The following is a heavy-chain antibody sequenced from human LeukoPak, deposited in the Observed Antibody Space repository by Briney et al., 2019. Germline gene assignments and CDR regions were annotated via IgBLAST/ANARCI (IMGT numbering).Heavy chain of an antibody. CDR2: IGPSGEDI. V-gene: IGHV3-21*01. CDR1: GFTFSSHT. CDR3: ARSVPGVGFLEY. D-gene: IGHD1-26*01. Sequence: PGGSLTLSCAASGFTFSSHTMNWVRQARGTGPEGVSAIGPSGEDILYGDSLRGRITVCRGNARNSLSLQLNSLRVEDTAVYYCARSVPGVGFLEYWGQGTLVTVSS. J-gene: IGHJ4*02.